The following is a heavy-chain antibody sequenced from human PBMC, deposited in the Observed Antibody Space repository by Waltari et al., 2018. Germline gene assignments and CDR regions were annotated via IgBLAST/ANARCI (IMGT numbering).Heavy chain of an antibody. Sequence: QVQLQESGPGQVKPSETLFLTCAVSGDSISSSNWWSWIRQSPGKGLEWIGNVGGSSGSPYYNPSLKSRVTIAKDTSTNQFSLRLTSLTAADTAVYFCSRDQHCSGSYCWFYFDTWGQGVLVTVSS. CDR1: GDSISSSNW. J-gene: IGHJ4*02. CDR2: VGGSSGSP. CDR3: SRDQHCSGSYCWFYFDT. V-gene: IGHV4-28*03. D-gene: IGHD2-15*01.